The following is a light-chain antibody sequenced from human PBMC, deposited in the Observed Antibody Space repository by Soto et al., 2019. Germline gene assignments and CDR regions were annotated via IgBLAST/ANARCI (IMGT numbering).Light chain of an antibody. J-gene: IGKJ1*01. CDR1: QGISSY. Sequence: IQLTQSPSSLSASVGDRVTITCRASQGISSYLAWYQQKPGKAPKLLIYLASTLQSGVPSSFIGSGSGTDFSLTISRLEPEDFAVYYCQQYGSSPWTFGRGTKVDIK. V-gene: IGKV1-9*01. CDR3: QQYGSSPWT. CDR2: LAS.